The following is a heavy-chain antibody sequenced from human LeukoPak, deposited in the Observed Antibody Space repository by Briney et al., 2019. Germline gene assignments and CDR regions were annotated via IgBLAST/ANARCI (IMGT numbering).Heavy chain of an antibody. CDR3: KGEASGNYHVFDS. Sequence: GGSLRLSCEAFGLTFITYFVSCGRQAPGKGLEWVGYITNSGRSTNYADAVKGRFTISRDNATKSVYLEMTDLRAEDTAVYYCKGEASGNYHVFDSWGQGTLVTVSS. J-gene: IGHJ4*02. CDR2: ITNSGRST. V-gene: IGHV3-11*04. CDR1: GLTFITYF. D-gene: IGHD1-26*01.